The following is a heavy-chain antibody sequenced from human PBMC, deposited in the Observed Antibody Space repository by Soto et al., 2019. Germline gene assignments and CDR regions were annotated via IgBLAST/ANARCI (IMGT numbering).Heavy chain of an antibody. CDR3: ARELRYYYYMDV. J-gene: IGHJ6*03. Sequence: QVQLVQSGAEVKKPGSSVKVSCKASGGTFSSYTISWVRQAPGQGLEWMGRIIPIPGIANYAQKFQGRVTITADKSTSTAYMELSSLRSEDTAVYYCARELRYYYYMDVWGKGTTVTVSS. CDR1: GGTFSSYT. CDR2: IIPIPGIA. V-gene: IGHV1-69*08. D-gene: IGHD3-16*01.